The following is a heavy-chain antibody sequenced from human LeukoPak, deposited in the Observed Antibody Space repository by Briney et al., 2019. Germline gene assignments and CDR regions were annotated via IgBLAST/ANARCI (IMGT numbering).Heavy chain of an antibody. J-gene: IGHJ4*02. D-gene: IGHD6-19*01. V-gene: IGHV3-23*01. CDR2: MSDSGGAT. Sequence: GGSLRLSCAASGFTFSSYAMNWVRQAPGKGLEWVSAMSDSGGATYYSDSVKGRFTISRDNSKNTLYLQMNSLRAEDTAVYYCARRMAVAGCYDYWGQGTLVTVSS. CDR3: ARRMAVAGCYDY. CDR1: GFTFSSYA.